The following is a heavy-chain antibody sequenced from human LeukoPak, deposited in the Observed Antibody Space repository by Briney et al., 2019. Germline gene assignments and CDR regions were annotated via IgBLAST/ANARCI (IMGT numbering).Heavy chain of an antibody. D-gene: IGHD1-14*01. V-gene: IGHV3-53*01. CDR3: ARYHRHYDAFDI. CDR2: IYSGGST. Sequence: GGSLRLSCAASGFTVSSNYMSWVRQAPGKGLEWVSVIYSGGSTYYADSVKGRFTISRDNSKSTLYLQMNSLRAEDTAVYYCARYHRHYDAFDIWGQGTMVTVSS. J-gene: IGHJ3*02. CDR1: GFTVSSNY.